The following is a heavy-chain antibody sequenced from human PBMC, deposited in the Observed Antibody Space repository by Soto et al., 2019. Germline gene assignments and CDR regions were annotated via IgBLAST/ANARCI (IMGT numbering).Heavy chain of an antibody. J-gene: IGHJ4*02. CDR3: ARCGSGYTWFNEF. CDR2: IIPVFQTA. Sequence: QEQLVQSGAEVKKPGSSVKVSCKASGGLFSSYPLSWVRQVPGQGLEWMGGIIPVFQTAYYTQRFQGRVTITADESTNTAYMELSSLRSEDTAIYYCARCGSGYTWFNEFWGQGTLVTVAS. D-gene: IGHD3-22*01. CDR1: GGLFSSYP. V-gene: IGHV1-69*01.